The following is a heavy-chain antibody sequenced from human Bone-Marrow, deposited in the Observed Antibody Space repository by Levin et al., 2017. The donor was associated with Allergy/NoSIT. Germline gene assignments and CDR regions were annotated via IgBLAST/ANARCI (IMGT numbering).Heavy chain of an antibody. D-gene: IGHD3-16*01. V-gene: IGHV4-39*01. J-gene: IGHJ4*02. Sequence: SQTLSLPCTVSGGSIPGDDYKWGWIRQPPGKGLEWIGRIYSGSASYNPSLLNRVTMSVATSKTQFSLRLSSVTAADTAVYYCARRQAYGSTYDYWGQGTLVTVSS. CDR2: IYSGSA. CDR1: GGSIPGDDYK. CDR3: ARRQAYGSTYDY.